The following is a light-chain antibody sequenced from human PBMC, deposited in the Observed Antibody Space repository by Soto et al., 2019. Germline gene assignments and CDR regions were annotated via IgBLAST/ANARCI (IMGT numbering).Light chain of an antibody. CDR1: SGHSIYA. V-gene: IGLV4-69*01. CDR3: QTWGTGFQF. CDR2: LNNDGSH. Sequence: QLVLTQSPSASASLGASVKLTCTLSSGHSIYAIAWHQKQPGKGPRYLMDLNNDGSHTKGDGIPDRFSGSSSGADRYLIISSLQSEDEADYYCQTWGTGFQFFGGGTKLTV. J-gene: IGLJ2*01.